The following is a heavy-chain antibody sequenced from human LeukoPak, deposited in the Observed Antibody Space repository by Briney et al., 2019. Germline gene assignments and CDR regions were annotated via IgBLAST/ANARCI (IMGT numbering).Heavy chain of an antibody. CDR3: ARDKPGHITMVRGVITPEYYFDY. CDR2: INPNSGGT. J-gene: IGHJ4*02. V-gene: IGHV1-2*02. CDR1: GYTFTGYY. Sequence: ASVKVSCKASGYTFTGYYMHWVRQAPGQGLEWMGWINPNSGGTNYAQKFQGRVTMTRDMSTSTVYMELSSLRSEDTAVYYCARDKPGHITMVRGVITPEYYFDYWGQGTLVTVSS. D-gene: IGHD3-10*01.